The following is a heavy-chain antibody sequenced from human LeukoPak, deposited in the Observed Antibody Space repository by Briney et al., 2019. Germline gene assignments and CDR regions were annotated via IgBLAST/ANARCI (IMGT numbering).Heavy chain of an antibody. CDR1: GFPFNSFW. V-gene: IGHV3-74*01. CDR2: MNEYSTTI. J-gene: IGHJ4*02. Sequence: GGSLRLSCAASGFPFNSFWMHWVRHAPGKGLVWVSDMNEYSTTIRYAASGKGRFPLSRDNAKSILYLQMNHLRAEDTAMYFCARGGVNPVDHWGQGTLVTVSS. D-gene: IGHD1-14*01. CDR3: ARGGVNPVDH.